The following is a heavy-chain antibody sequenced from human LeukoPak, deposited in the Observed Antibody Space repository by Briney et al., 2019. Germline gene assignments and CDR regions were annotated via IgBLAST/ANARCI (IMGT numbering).Heavy chain of an antibody. J-gene: IGHJ3*02. Sequence: TGGSLRLSCAPSGFTSYEYVMSCVPPAPGKGLECGSGVDWNDGSTGYEDSVKGRFTISRDNVKNSLYLQMESVRAEATGLYYCGRGRSGWNDAFDIWGQGTMVTVSS. V-gene: IGHV3-20*04. D-gene: IGHD6-19*01. CDR2: VDWNDGST. CDR1: GFTSYEYV. CDR3: GRGRSGWNDAFDI.